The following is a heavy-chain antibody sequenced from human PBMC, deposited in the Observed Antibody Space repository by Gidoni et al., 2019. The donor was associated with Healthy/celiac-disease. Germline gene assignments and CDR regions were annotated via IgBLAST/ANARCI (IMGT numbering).Heavy chain of an antibody. D-gene: IGHD5-12*01. CDR3: ASAGLGYNSDYWYFDL. V-gene: IGHV3-30-3*01. CDR2: ISYDGSNK. J-gene: IGHJ2*01. Sequence: QVQVVESGGGVVQPGRSLRLSCAASGFTFSNYAMHWVRQAPGKGLEWVTLISYDGSNKYYADSVRGRFTISRDNSKNTLYLQMNSLRAEDTAVYYCASAGLGYNSDYWYFDLWGRGTLVTVSS. CDR1: GFTFSNYA.